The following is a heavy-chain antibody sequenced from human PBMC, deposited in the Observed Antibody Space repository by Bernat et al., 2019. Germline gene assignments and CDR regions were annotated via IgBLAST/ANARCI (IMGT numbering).Heavy chain of an antibody. Sequence: QVQLVESGGGLVKPGGSLRLSCAASGFTFSDYYMSWIRQAPGKGLEWVSYISSIGSYTNYADSVKGRFTISRDNAKNSLYLQMNSLRAEDTAVYYCAGVLYNSSGYKGNSDAFDIWGQGTMVTVSS. CDR3: AGVLYNSSGYKGNSDAFDI. CDR2: ISSIGSYT. D-gene: IGHD6-19*01. V-gene: IGHV3-11*05. CDR1: GFTFSDYY. J-gene: IGHJ3*02.